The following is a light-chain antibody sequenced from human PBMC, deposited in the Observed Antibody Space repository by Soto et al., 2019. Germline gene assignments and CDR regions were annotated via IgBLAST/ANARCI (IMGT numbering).Light chain of an antibody. CDR3: QQYNSSPLT. Sequence: DTQMTQSPSTLSASVGDRVIITCRASHSVSTWLAWYKQKPGKAPKLLIYKASSLESGVPSRFSSSGSGTEFTLTISSLQPDDFATYYCQQYNSSPLTFGGGTKVEIK. CDR2: KAS. J-gene: IGKJ4*01. CDR1: HSVSTW. V-gene: IGKV1-5*03.